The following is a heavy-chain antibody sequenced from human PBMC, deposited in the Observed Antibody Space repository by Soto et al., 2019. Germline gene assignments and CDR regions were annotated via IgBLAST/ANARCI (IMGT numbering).Heavy chain of an antibody. CDR3: ARTSGLDYDILTGHTHDAFDI. J-gene: IGHJ3*02. Sequence: QLQLQESGPGLVKPSETLSLTCTVSGGSISSSSYYWGWIRQPPGKGLEWIGSIYYSGSTYYNPSLKSRVTISVDTSKNQFSLKLSSVTAADTAVYYCARTSGLDYDILTGHTHDAFDIWGQGTMVTVSS. CDR1: GGSISSSSYY. CDR2: IYYSGST. V-gene: IGHV4-39*01. D-gene: IGHD3-9*01.